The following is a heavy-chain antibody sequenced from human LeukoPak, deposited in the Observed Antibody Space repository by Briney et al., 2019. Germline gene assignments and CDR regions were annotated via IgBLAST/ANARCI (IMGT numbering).Heavy chain of an antibody. CDR3: ARDPTSGYYDSSGYSYG. D-gene: IGHD3-22*01. Sequence: YDGSNKYYADSVKGRFTISRDNSKNTLYLQMNSLRAEDTAVYYCARDPTSGYYDSSGYSYGWGQGTLVTVSS. CDR2: YDGSNK. J-gene: IGHJ4*02. V-gene: IGHV3-30*01.